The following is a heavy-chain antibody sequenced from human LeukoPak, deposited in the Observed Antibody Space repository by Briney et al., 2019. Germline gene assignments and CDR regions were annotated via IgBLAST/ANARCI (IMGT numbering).Heavy chain of an antibody. CDR3: VSFYETY. CDR2: INGDGSWT. D-gene: IGHD2-2*01. Sequence: GGSLRLSCAASGNYWMHWVRQAPGKGLVWVSHINGDGSWTTYADSVKGRFTIPKDNAKNTVYLQMNNLRAEDTAVYYCVSFYETYWGRGTLVTVSS. V-gene: IGHV3-74*01. CDR1: GNYW. J-gene: IGHJ4*02.